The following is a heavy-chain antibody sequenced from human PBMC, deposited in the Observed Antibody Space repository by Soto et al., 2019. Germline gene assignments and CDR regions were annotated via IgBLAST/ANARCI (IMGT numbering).Heavy chain of an antibody. CDR3: ARPEGGYGSGYSWFDP. V-gene: IGHV4-39*01. CDR1: GRSISEINSY. Sequence: QLQLQESGPGLVKPSETLSLTCSVSGRSISEINSYWGWIRQTPGEGLEWIGTIHHTGRTYYNPSLKSRVIISLDTSKNQFSLKLSSVTAADTALYYCARPEGGYGSGYSWFDPWGQGTRVTVSS. J-gene: IGHJ5*02. D-gene: IGHD5-12*01. CDR2: IHHTGRT.